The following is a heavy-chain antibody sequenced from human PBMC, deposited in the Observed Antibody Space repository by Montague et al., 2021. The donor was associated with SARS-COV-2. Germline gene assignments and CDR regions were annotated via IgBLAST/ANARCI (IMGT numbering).Heavy chain of an antibody. CDR1: GGSISSSNYY. CDR2: IYYSGST. D-gene: IGHD3-22*01. CDR3: ASPTYYYDSSGSDAFDI. J-gene: IGHJ3*02. Sequence: SETQSLTCTVSGGSISSSNYYWGWIRQPPGKGLEWIGSIYYSGSTYYNPSLKSRVTISVDTSKNQFSLKLSSVTAADTAVYYCASPTYYYDSSGSDAFDIWSQGTMVTVSS. V-gene: IGHV4-39*01.